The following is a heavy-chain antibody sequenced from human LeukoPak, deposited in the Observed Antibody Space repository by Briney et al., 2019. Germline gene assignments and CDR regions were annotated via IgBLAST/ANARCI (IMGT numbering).Heavy chain of an antibody. J-gene: IGHJ4*02. Sequence: ASVKVSCKASGYTLSDKWLHWMRQAPGHGPEWMGSINPKSGDTDLAQRFQGRVTMTRDTSINTGYMEVSRLTSDDTAVYYCAKGGPVIRGPGVLIVPVFDHWGQGTLVTLSS. V-gene: IGHV1-2*02. CDR2: INPKSGDT. CDR1: GYTLSDKW. CDR3: AKGGPVIRGPGVLIVPVFDH. D-gene: IGHD3-3*01.